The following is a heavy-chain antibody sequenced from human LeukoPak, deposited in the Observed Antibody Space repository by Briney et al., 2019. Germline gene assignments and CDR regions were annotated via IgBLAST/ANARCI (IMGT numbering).Heavy chain of an antibody. D-gene: IGHD4-17*01. CDR2: IRSGGDGT. CDR3: ARDPNGDYVGAFEM. V-gene: IGHV3-23*01. CDR1: GFTFTHYA. Sequence: GGSLRLSCAASGFTFTHYAMIWVRQAPGRGLEWVSAIRSGGDGTLYADSVKGRFTISRDNSKNTLFLQMNNMRAEDTAVYYCARDPNGDYVGAFEMWGPGTKVTVS. J-gene: IGHJ3*02.